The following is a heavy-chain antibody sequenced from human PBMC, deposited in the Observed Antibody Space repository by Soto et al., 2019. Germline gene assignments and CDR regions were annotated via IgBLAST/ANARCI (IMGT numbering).Heavy chain of an antibody. Sequence: GGSLRLSCAASGFTFSSYSMNWVRQAPGKGLEWVAYIRRSGTPIYYADFVKGRFTISRDNAKNSLSLQMNSLRVEDTAVYYCVRDPDALDVWGEGTTVTVSS. D-gene: IGHD2-2*01. J-gene: IGHJ6*04. V-gene: IGHV3-48*01. CDR2: IRRSGTPI. CDR3: VRDPDALDV. CDR1: GFTFSSYS.